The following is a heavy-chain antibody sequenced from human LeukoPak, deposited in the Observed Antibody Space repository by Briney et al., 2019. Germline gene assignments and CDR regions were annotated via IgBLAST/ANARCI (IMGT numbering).Heavy chain of an antibody. D-gene: IGHD5-12*01. CDR2: IHYSGST. Sequence: SETLSLTCTVSGGSISDYYWTWIRQPPGEGLEWIGYIHYSGSTNYNPSLKSRVTISVDTSKNQFSLKLSSVTAADTAVYYCARASVGGYDLAVSPHVDYWGQGTLVTVSS. V-gene: IGHV4-59*08. J-gene: IGHJ4*02. CDR3: ARASVGGYDLAVSPHVDY. CDR1: GGSISDYY.